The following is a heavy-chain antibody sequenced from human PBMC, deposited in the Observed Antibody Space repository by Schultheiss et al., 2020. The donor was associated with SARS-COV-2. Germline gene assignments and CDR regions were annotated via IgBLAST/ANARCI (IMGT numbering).Heavy chain of an antibody. V-gene: IGHV3-30*03. Sequence: GGSLRLSCAASGFTFSSYGMHWVRQAPGKGLEWVAVISYDGSNKYYADSVKGRFTISRDNSKNTLYLQMSSLRAEDTAVYYCARDCKDTAMVHAFDIWGQGTMVTVSS. CDR1: GFTFSSYG. D-gene: IGHD5-18*01. CDR3: ARDCKDTAMVHAFDI. J-gene: IGHJ3*02. CDR2: ISYDGSNK.